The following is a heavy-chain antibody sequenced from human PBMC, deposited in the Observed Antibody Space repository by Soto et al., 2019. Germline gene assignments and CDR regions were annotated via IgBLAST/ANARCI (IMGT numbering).Heavy chain of an antibody. CDR1: GFTFSSYS. D-gene: IGHD6-13*01. J-gene: IGHJ5*02. CDR3: ARHPERIAQIGWFDP. Sequence: HPGGSLRLSCVASGFTFSSYSIVWVRQAPGKGLEWVSYIFTTGTTIYYADSVKGRFTVSRDNAKNSLFLLLNSLRAEDTAVYYCARHPERIAQIGWFDPWGQGTLVTVSS. CDR2: IFTTGTTI. V-gene: IGHV3-48*03.